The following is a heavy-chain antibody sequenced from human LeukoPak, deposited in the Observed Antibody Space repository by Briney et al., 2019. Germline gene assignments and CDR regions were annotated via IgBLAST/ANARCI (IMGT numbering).Heavy chain of an antibody. CDR3: ATKGLVSVPSRYHFDY. CDR2: ISGDGRIT. Sequence: GGSLRLSCAASGFTLSSYAMSWVRQAPGKGLEWASAISGDGRITHHADSVKGRFTISRDNSKNTLYLQMNSLRAEDTAVYYCATKGLVSVPSRYHFDYWGQGTLVTVSS. J-gene: IGHJ4*02. D-gene: IGHD2-2*01. CDR1: GFTLSSYA. V-gene: IGHV3-23*01.